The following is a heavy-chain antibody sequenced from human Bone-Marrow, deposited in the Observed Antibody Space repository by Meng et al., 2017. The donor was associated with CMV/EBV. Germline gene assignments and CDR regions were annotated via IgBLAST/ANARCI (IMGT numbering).Heavy chain of an antibody. CDR1: FSGYY. D-gene: IGHD3-3*01. J-gene: IGHJ5*02. Sequence: FSGYYWDWIRQPPGKGLEWIGEINHSGSTNYNPSLKSRVTISVDTSKNQFSLKLSSVTAADTAVYYCARGRRTYSDFWSGYLRWFDPWGQGTLVTVSS. V-gene: IGHV4-34*01. CDR2: INHSGST. CDR3: ARGRRTYSDFWSGYLRWFDP.